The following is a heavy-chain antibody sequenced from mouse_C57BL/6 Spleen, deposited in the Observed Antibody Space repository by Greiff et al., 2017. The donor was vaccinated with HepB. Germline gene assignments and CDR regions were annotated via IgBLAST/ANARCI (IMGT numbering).Heavy chain of an antibody. CDR2: IHPNSGST. Sequence: QVQLQQPGAELVKPGASVKSSCKASGYTFTSYWMHWVKQRPGQGLEWIGMIHPNSGSTNYNEKFKSKATLTVDKSSSTAYMQLSSLTSEDSAVYYCAREGGYWYFDVWGTGTTVTVSS. CDR1: GYTFTSYW. CDR3: AREGGYWYFDV. J-gene: IGHJ1*03. V-gene: IGHV1-64*01.